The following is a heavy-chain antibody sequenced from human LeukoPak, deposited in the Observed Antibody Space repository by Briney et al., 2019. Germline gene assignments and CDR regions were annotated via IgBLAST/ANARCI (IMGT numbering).Heavy chain of an antibody. CDR3: ARGPVSHTSGWPFDY. CDR1: RFTFSSDW. D-gene: IGHD6-19*01. J-gene: IGHJ4*02. Sequence: GGSLRLSCAASRFTFSSDWMSWVRQAPGKGLEWVANIKQDGSDKYYVDSVKGRFTISRDNAKNSVYLQMSSLRDDHTVVYYCARGPVSHTSGWPFDYWGQGTLVTVSS. CDR2: IKQDGSDK. V-gene: IGHV3-7*04.